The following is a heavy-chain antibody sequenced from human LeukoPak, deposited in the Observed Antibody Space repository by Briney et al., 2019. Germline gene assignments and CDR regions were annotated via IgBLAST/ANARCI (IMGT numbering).Heavy chain of an antibody. CDR2: INHSGST. V-gene: IGHV4-34*01. J-gene: IGHJ4*02. CDR1: GGSISGYH. Sequence: PSETLSLTCTVSGGSISGYHWSWIRQPPGKGLEWIGEINHSGSTNYNPSLKSRVTISVDTSKNQFSLKLSSVTAADTAVYYCATGSMVRGVPHDYWGQGTLVTVSS. D-gene: IGHD3-10*01. CDR3: ATGSMVRGVPHDY.